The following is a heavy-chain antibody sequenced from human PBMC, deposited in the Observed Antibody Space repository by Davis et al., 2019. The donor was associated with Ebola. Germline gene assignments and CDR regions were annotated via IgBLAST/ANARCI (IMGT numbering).Heavy chain of an antibody. J-gene: IGHJ2*01. CDR1: GFTFSSYA. D-gene: IGHD2-2*01. CDR3: AKGVDIVVVPAATVFDL. Sequence: GESLKISCAASGFTFSSYAMSWVRQAPGKGLEWVSAISGSGGSTYYADSVKGRFTISRDNSKNTLYLQMNSLRAEDTAVYYCAKGVDIVVVPAATVFDLWGRGTLVTVSS. CDR2: ISGSGGST. V-gene: IGHV3-23*01.